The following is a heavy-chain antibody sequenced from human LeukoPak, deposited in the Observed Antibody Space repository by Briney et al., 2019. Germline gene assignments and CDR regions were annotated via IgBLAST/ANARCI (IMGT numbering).Heavy chain of an antibody. J-gene: IGHJ4*02. Sequence: PSETLSLTCAVSGGSISSNSYYWGWIRQSPGKGLEWIGSIYYSGITYYSPSLKSRVTISVDTSKIQFSLKLSSVTAADTAVYYCARQMNTVTADYWGQGTLVTVSS. D-gene: IGHD4-17*01. CDR3: ARQMNTVTADY. CDR2: IYYSGIT. V-gene: IGHV4-39*01. CDR1: GGSISSNSYY.